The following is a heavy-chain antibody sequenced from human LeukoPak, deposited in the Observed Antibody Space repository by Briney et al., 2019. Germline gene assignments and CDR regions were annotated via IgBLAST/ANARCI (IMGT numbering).Heavy chain of an antibody. V-gene: IGHV4-59*12. CDR2: IYYSGST. CDR1: GGSINSYY. CDR3: ARDRRYNTAPHDAFDI. J-gene: IGHJ3*02. D-gene: IGHD1-14*01. Sequence: PSETLSLTCTVSGGSINSYYWSWIRQPPGKELEWIGYIYYSGSTYYNPSLKSRVTISIDTSRNQFSLKLTSVTAADTAVYYCARDRRYNTAPHDAFDIWGQGTVVTISS.